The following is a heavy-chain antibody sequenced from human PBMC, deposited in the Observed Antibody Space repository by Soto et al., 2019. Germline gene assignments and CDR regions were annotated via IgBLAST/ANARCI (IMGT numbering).Heavy chain of an antibody. CDR2: ISATGGGT. V-gene: IGHV3-23*01. J-gene: IGHJ4*02. CDR3: AKDRRAGGNSAFYFDF. D-gene: IGHD3-16*01. CDR1: GFKFSNYA. Sequence: GGSLRLSCAASGFKFSNYAMSWVRQAPGKGLEWVSLISATGGGTYYADSVKGRFTISRDNSHNTLYLQVHSLTAEDTAVYYCAKDRRAGGNSAFYFDFWGPGTLVTVSS.